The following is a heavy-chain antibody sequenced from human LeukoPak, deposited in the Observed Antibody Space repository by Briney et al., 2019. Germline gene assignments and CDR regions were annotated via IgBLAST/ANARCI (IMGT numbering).Heavy chain of an antibody. Sequence: GGSLRLSCAASGFTFSSYAMHWVRQAPGKELEWVAVISYDGSNKYYADSVKGRFTISRDNSKNTLYLQMNSLRAEDTAVYYCARGVDYYYYYMDVWGKGTTVTVSS. CDR3: ARGVDYYYYYMDV. V-gene: IGHV3-30*04. CDR2: ISYDGSNK. J-gene: IGHJ6*03. CDR1: GFTFSSYA.